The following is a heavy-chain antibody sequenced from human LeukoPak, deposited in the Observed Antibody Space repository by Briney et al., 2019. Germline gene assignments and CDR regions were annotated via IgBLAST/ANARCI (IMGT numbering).Heavy chain of an antibody. CDR1: GYTFTSYG. D-gene: IGHD2-2*02. V-gene: IGHV1-18*01. CDR3: ARGKAGVVVPAAIQENWFDP. CDR2: ISAYNGNT. J-gene: IGHJ5*02. Sequence: ASVKVSCKASGYTFTSYGISWVRQAPGQGLEWMGWISAYNGNTNYAQKLQGRVTMTTDTSTSTAYMELRSLRSDDTAVYYCARGKAGVVVPAAIQENWFDPWGQGALVTVSS.